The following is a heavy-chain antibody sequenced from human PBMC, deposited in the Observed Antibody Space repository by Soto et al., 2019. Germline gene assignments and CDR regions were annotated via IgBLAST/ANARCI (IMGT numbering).Heavy chain of an antibody. CDR3: ARVLWIQLWLRTSPYGMDV. J-gene: IGHJ6*02. Sequence: ASVKVSCKTSGYTFTGYYMHWVRQAPGQGLEWMGWINPNSGGTNYAQKFQGRVTMTRDTSISTAYMELSRLRSDDTAVYYCARVLWIQLWLRTSPYGMDVWGQGTTVTVSS. CDR1: GYTFTGYY. CDR2: INPNSGGT. D-gene: IGHD5-18*01. V-gene: IGHV1-2*02.